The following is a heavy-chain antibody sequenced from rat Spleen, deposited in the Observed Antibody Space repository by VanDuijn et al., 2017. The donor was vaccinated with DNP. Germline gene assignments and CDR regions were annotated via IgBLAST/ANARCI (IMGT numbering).Heavy chain of an antibody. CDR1: GLTFNNYW. V-gene: IGHV5-31*01. J-gene: IGHJ1*01. CDR2: ITGSGGNT. Sequence: GRSLKLSCVASGLTFNNYWMAWIRQVPGKGLEWVASITGSGGNTYHPDSVKGRFTISRDNAKNTLYLQMNSLRSEDTATYYCARGSGSYYWYFDFWGPGTMVTVSS. CDR3: ARGSGSYYWYFDF. D-gene: IGHD5-1*01.